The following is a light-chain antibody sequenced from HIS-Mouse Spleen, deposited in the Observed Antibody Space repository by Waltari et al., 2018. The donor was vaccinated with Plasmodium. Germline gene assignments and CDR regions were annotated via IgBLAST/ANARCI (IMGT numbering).Light chain of an antibody. V-gene: IGKV3-20*01. CDR3: QQYGSSPLT. J-gene: IGKJ4*01. CDR1: QSVSSSY. Sequence: EIVLTQSPGTLSLSPGERATLSCRDSQSVSSSYLAWYQQKPGQAPRLLIYGASSRATGSPDRFSCSGSGTDFTLTISRLEPEDVAVYYCQQYGSSPLTFGGGTKVEIK. CDR2: GAS.